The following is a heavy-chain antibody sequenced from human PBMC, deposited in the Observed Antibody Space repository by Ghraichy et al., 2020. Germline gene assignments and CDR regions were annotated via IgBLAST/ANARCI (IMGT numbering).Heavy chain of an antibody. CDR1: GYTLTELS. CDR3: ATAIAVAECFDY. CDR2: FDPEDGET. J-gene: IGHJ4*02. D-gene: IGHD6-19*01. Sequence: ASVKVSCKVSGYTLTELSMHWVRQAPGKGLEWMGGFDPEDGETIYAQKFQGRVTMTEDTSTDTAYMELSSLRSEDTAVYYCATAIAVAECFDYWGQGTLVTVSS. V-gene: IGHV1-24*01.